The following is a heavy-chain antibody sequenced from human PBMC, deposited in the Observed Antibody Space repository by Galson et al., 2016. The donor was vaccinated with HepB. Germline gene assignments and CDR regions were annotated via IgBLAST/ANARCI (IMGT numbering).Heavy chain of an antibody. D-gene: IGHD2-15*01. CDR3: AREAEDLGVADYYGMDV. V-gene: IGHV4-61*02. CDR2: IFITGNT. Sequence: TLSLTCSVSGGSISSGSYYWNWIRQPAGKGLEWIGRIFITGNTNYNSSLKSRVTISIDTSKNQFSLKLSAVTAADTAVYYCAREAEDLGVADYYGMDVWGKGTTVTVSS. J-gene: IGHJ6*04. CDR1: GGSISSGSYY.